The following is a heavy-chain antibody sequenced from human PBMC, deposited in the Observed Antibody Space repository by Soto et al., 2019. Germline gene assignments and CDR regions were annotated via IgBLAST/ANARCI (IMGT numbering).Heavy chain of an antibody. CDR2: INPHGGST. V-gene: IGHV1-46*01. CDR3: ARSSGGNFGIIIEGSNWFDP. J-gene: IGHJ5*02. CDR1: GDTFTSYY. Sequence: QVQLVQSGAEVKRPGASVKVSCKAPGDTFTSYYLNWVRQAPGQGLEWMGVINPHGGSTKYAQKFQGRITMARDTSGRTVYMELSSLRSDDTAIYYCARSSGGNFGIIIEGSNWFDPWGQGTLVTVSS. D-gene: IGHD3-3*01.